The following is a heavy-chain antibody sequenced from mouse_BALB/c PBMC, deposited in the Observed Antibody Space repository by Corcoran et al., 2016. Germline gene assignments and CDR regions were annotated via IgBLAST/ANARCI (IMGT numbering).Heavy chain of an antibody. CDR1: GYSFTSYY. CDR3: ARWAYWYFDV. J-gene: IGHJ1*01. CDR2: ICPGSGNT. V-gene: IGHV1-66*01. Sequence: QVQLQQSGPELVKPGASVKISCKASGYSFTSYYIHWVKQRPGQGLEWIGWICPGSGNTKYNEKFKGKATLTADTSSSTAYMQLSSLTSEDSAVYFCARWAYWYFDVWGAGTTVTVSS.